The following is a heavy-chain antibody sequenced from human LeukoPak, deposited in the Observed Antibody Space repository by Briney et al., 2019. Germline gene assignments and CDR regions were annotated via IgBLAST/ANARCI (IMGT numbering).Heavy chain of an antibody. CDR3: AREGAQIVATTLHYYYGMDV. CDR2: INPSGGST. D-gene: IGHD5-12*01. CDR1: GYTFTSYY. V-gene: IGHV1-46*03. Sequence: ASVKVSCKASGYTFTSYYMHWVRQAPGQGLEWMGIINPSGGSTSYAQKFQGRVTMTRDTSTSTVYMELSSLRSEDTAVYYCAREGAQIVATTLHYYYGMDVWGQGTTVTVSS. J-gene: IGHJ6*02.